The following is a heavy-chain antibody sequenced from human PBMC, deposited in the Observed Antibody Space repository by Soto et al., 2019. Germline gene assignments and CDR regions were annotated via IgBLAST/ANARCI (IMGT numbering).Heavy chain of an antibody. V-gene: IGHV1-46*03. CDR3: SRVDPGETSPFDH. CDR2: INPFDGSR. Sequence: ASVKVSCKASGYIFTSYYIHWVRQAPGQGLEWMGWINPFDGSRMYAQSFQGRVTMTRDTSTSTVYMEVSSLRSEDTAVYYCSRVDPGETSPFDHWGQGTLVTVSS. D-gene: IGHD3-10*01. CDR1: GYIFTSYY. J-gene: IGHJ4*02.